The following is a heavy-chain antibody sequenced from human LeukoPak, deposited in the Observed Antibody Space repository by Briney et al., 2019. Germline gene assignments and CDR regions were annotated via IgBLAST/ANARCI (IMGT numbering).Heavy chain of an antibody. D-gene: IGHD3-10*01. Sequence: SGALSLTCSVSGGSISSSYWSWIRQPPGKGLEWIGYIYHSGDTNSSPSLKSRVTMSVDTSNNHFSLKLRSVTAADTAVYYCARYFGSGSYQWYFDLWGRGTLVTVSS. V-gene: IGHV4-59*01. J-gene: IGHJ2*01. CDR3: ARYFGSGSYQWYFDL. CDR2: IYHSGDT. CDR1: GGSISSSY.